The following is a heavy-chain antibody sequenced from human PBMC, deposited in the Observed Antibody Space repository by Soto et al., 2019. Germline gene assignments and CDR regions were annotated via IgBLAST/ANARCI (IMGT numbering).Heavy chain of an antibody. Sequence: GESLKISCKGSGYSFAGYWITWVRQKPGKGLEWMGRIDPSDSQTYYSPSFRGHVTISATKSITTVFLQWSSLRASDTAIYYCARGSKDSYPGSRIFDFWGRGTLVTVSS. CDR3: ARGSKDSYPGSRIFDF. D-gene: IGHD3-10*01. CDR2: IDPSDSQT. V-gene: IGHV5-10-1*01. CDR1: GYSFAGYW. J-gene: IGHJ4*02.